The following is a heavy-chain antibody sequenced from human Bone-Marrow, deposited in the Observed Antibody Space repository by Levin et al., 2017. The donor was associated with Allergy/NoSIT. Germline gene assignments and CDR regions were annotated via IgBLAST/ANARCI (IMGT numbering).Heavy chain of an antibody. J-gene: IGHJ4*01. CDR3: RFGSGTSPFDY. Sequence: HGESLKISCAASGFIFSSYWMTWVRQAPGKGLEWVANINQDGSVEYYVDSVKGRFTISRDNAKNSLYLQMSSLRADDTAVYFCRFGSGTSPFDYWGHGTLVTVSS. D-gene: IGHD3-10*01. V-gene: IGHV3-7*01. CDR2: INQDGSVE. CDR1: GFIFSSYW.